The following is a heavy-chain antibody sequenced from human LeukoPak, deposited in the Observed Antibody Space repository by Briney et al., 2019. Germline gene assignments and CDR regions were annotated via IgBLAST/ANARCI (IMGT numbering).Heavy chain of an antibody. D-gene: IGHD2-15*01. J-gene: IGHJ5*02. CDR1: GGSISSNSYY. CDR3: ARAEEVVVTHWFDP. V-gene: IGHV4-39*07. Sequence: SETLSLTCTVSGGSISSNSYYWGWIRQPPGKGLEWIGSIYYSGSTYYNPSLKSRVTISVDTSKNQFSLKLSSVTAADTAVYYCARAEEVVVTHWFDPWGQGTLVTVSS. CDR2: IYYSGST.